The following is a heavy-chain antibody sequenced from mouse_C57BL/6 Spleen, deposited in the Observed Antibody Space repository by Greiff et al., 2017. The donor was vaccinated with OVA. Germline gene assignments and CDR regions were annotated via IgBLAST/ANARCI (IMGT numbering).Heavy chain of an antibody. V-gene: IGHV14-3*01. CDR3: ARGGNPAWFAY. CDR1: GFNIKNTY. J-gene: IGHJ3*01. CDR2: IDHAYGNT. D-gene: IGHD2-1*01. Sequence: EVQLQQSVAELVRPGASVKLSCTASGFNIKNTYMHWVKQRPEQALEWIGMIDHAYGNTTSAPNFPGKAPLTAATSSTPAYLERSSQKSEDTAIYYCARGGNPAWFAYWGQGTLVTVSA.